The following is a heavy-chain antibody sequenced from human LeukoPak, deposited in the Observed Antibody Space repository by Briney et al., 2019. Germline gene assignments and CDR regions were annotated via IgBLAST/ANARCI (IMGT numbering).Heavy chain of an antibody. CDR2: ITDSGGRT. CDR3: AKDLAPSTVETPLDY. Sequence: GGSLRLSCAASGFTFSSYAMSWVRQAPGMGLEWVSVITDSGGRTYYADSVKGRFTISRDNSKNTLYLQMKSLRAEDTAVYYCAKDLAPSTVETPLDYWDQGTLVTVSS. J-gene: IGHJ4*02. CDR1: GFTFSSYA. V-gene: IGHV3-23*01. D-gene: IGHD4-23*01.